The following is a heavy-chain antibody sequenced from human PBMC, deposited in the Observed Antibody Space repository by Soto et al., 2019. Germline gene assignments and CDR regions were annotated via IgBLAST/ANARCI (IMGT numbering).Heavy chain of an antibody. D-gene: IGHD2-15*01. V-gene: IGHV3-23*01. CDR1: GFSFSDYA. Sequence: GSLRLSCAAAGFSFSDYAMSWVRQAPGKGLEWVSGVSGGGGVTNYADSVKGRFTISRDNSKNTVYLQMNGLRAEDTAIYYCAKGRCSGNSCYSDYWGQGTLVTVSS. CDR3: AKGRCSGNSCYSDY. CDR2: VSGGGGVT. J-gene: IGHJ4*02.